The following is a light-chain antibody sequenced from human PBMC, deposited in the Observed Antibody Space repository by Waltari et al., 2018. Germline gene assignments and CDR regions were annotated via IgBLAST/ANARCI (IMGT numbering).Light chain of an antibody. CDR1: GHSTNA. J-gene: IGLJ3*02. CDR3: QAWGTGIQGV. Sequence: GHSTNAVAWHQQQPEKGPRFLMKVNSDGRHSKGDGIPDRFSGSSSAAERYLTISSLQSEDEADYYWQAWGTGIQGVFGGGTKLTVL. V-gene: IGLV4-69*01. CDR2: VNSDGRH.